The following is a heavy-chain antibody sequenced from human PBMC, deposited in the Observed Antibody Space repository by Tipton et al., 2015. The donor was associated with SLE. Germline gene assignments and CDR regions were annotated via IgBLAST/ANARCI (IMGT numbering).Heavy chain of an antibody. CDR1: GFTFDDYA. J-gene: IGHJ6*03. CDR2: IDWNGDKI. Sequence: SLRLSCAASGFTFDDYAMHWVRQAPGKGLEWVSGIDWNGDKIGYADSVRGRFTISRDNTKNSLYLQMNSLRPDDMALYYRARDSGHFEPVGYTDDCGKGTPVT. CDR3: ARDSGHFEPVGYTDD. D-gene: IGHD3-9*01. V-gene: IGHV3-9*03.